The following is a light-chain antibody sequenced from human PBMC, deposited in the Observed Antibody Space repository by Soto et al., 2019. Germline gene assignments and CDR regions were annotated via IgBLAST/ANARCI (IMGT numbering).Light chain of an antibody. CDR1: QSVSIH. J-gene: IGKJ5*01. CDR2: DTS. V-gene: IGKV3-15*01. Sequence: VITQSPCPRSVSLGERATLSCRASQSVSIHLAWYQQKPGQAPRLLIYDTSTRATGIPARFSGSGSGTEFTLTISSLQSEDFAVYYCQQYSNWPPITFGQGTRLEIK. CDR3: QQYSNWPPIT.